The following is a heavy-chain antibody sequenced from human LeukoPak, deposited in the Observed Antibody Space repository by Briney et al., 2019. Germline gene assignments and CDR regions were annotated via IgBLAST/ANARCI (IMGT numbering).Heavy chain of an antibody. D-gene: IGHD3-3*01. CDR3: AKGRRITIFGAQTEYFDY. CDR1: GFTFSSYG. J-gene: IGHJ4*02. V-gene: IGHV3-30*02. CDR2: IRYDGSNK. Sequence: GGSLRLSCAASGFTFSSYGTHWVRQAPGKGLEWVAFIRYDGSNKYYADSVKGRFTISRDNSKNTLYLQMNSLRAEDTAVYYCAKGRRITIFGAQTEYFDYWGQGTLVTVSS.